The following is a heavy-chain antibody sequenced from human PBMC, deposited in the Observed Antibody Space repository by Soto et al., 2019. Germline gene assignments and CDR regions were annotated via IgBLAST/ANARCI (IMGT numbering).Heavy chain of an antibody. J-gene: IGHJ5*02. D-gene: IGHD3-10*01. CDR2: INPHSGAT. CDR3: VRALALGFSNWFDP. V-gene: IGHV1-18*01. Sequence: QVQLMQSGGEVKSPGASVKVSCKASGYTFSSYGITWVRQAPGQGLEWMGWINPHSGATNYAQKFLGRVTMSADTSASTAYMDLARLKSDDTAVYYCVRALALGFSNWFDPWGRGTLVTVSS. CDR1: GYTFSSYG.